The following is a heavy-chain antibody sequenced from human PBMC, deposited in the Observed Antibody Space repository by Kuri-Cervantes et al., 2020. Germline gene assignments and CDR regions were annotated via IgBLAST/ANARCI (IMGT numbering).Heavy chain of an antibody. CDR3: ANEYCSGGSCYEY. CDR1: GYTFTSYD. J-gene: IGHJ4*02. V-gene: IGHV1-8*01. CDR2: MNPNSGNT. Sequence: ASVKVSCKASGYTFTSYDVNWVRQATGQGLEWMGWMNPNSGNTGYAQKFQGRVTMTRNTSISTAYMELSGLRSEDTAVYYCANEYCSGGSCYEYWGQGTLVTVSS. D-gene: IGHD2-15*01.